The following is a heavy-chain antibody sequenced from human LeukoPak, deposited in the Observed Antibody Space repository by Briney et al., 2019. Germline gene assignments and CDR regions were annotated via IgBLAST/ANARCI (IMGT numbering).Heavy chain of an antibody. J-gene: IGHJ3*02. V-gene: IGHV3-33*01. CDR3: ARDSSGWSQDAFDI. CDR2: IWYDGSNK. Sequence: GRSLRLSCAASGFTFNNYGMHWVRQAPGKGLEWVAVIWYDGSNKYYADSVKGRFTISRDNSKNTLYLQMNSLRAEDTAVYYCARDSSGWSQDAFDIWGQGTMVTVSS. CDR1: GFTFNNYG. D-gene: IGHD6-19*01.